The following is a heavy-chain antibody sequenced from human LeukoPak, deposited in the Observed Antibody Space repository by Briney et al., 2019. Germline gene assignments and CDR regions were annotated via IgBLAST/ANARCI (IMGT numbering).Heavy chain of an antibody. CDR3: ARGSHDFWSGYFQTNWFDP. Sequence: PSETLSLTCAVYGGSFSGYYWSWIRQPPGKGLEWIGEINHSGSTNYNPSLKSRGTISVDTSKSQFSLKPSYVPAAETAVYYCARGSHDFWSGYFQTNWFDPWGQGTLVPVSS. D-gene: IGHD3-3*01. CDR2: INHSGST. J-gene: IGHJ5*02. V-gene: IGHV4-34*01. CDR1: GGSFSGYY.